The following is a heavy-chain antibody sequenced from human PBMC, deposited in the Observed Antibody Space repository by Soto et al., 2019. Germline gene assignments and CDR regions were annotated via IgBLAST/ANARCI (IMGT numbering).Heavy chain of an antibody. CDR1: GFSRTTGGVG. CDR3: ARDTSGSSVTTYFAY. Sequence: QITLKESGPTLVKPTQTLTLTCTFSGFSRTTGGVGVGWIRQPPGEALEWLALIYFNDEKHYSTSLKSRLTITKDTSKNQVVLTMNNMHPVDTATYYCARDTSGSSVTTYFAYWGQGTLVTVSS. CDR2: IYFNDEK. V-gene: IGHV2-5*01. D-gene: IGHD3-22*01. J-gene: IGHJ4*02.